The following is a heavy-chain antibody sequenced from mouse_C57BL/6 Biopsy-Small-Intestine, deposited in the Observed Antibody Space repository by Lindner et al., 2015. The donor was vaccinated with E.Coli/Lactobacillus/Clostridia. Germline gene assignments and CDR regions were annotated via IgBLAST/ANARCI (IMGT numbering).Heavy chain of an antibody. J-gene: IGHJ3*01. Sequence: SVKVSCKASGYTFIGYYMHWVRQAPGQGLEWMGWINPNSGGTKYAQKFQGRVTMIRDTSISTAYMELSRLRSDDTAVYYCARDNRPEFPYYYDSDGYSAFDIWGQGTMVTVSS. CDR1: GYTFIGYY. D-gene: IGHD2-3*01. CDR2: INPNSGGT. V-gene: IGHV1-72*04. CDR3: ARDNRPEFPYYYDSDGYSAFDI.